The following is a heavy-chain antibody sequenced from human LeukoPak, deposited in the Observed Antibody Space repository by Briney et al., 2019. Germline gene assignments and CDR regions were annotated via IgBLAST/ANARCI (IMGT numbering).Heavy chain of an antibody. V-gene: IGHV1-69*05. CDR1: GGTFSSYA. CDR3: ARALPDVSSGWNNWFDP. CDR2: IIPIFGTA. Sequence: SVKVSFKSSGGTFSSYAISWVRQAPGQGLEWMGGIIPIFGTANYAQKFQGRVTITTDESTSTAYMELSSLRSEDTAVYYCARALPDVSSGWNNWFDPWGQGTLVTVSS. J-gene: IGHJ5*02. D-gene: IGHD6-19*01.